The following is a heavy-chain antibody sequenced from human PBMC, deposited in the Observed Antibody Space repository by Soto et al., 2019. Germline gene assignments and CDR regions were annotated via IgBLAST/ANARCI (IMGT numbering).Heavy chain of an antibody. CDR2: IYYSGST. J-gene: IGHJ5*02. D-gene: IGHD4-17*01. Sequence: SDTLSLTCTVPGGSISIYYWSWIGQRPGKGLEWIGYIYYSGSTNYNPSLKSRVTISVDTSKNQFSLKLSSVTAADTAVYYCAREGNTVIKGWQNWFDPWGQGTQVTVSS. CDR1: GGSISIYY. CDR3: AREGNTVIKGWQNWFDP. V-gene: IGHV4-59*01.